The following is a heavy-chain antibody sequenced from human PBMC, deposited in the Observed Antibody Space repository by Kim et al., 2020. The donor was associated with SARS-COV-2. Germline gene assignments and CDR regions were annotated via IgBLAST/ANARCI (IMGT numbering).Heavy chain of an antibody. V-gene: IGHV4-39*01. CDR1: GGSISSSSYY. CDR2: IYYSGST. D-gene: IGHD3-22*01. CDR3: ARLGMDDYYDSSGYYLTQY. J-gene: IGHJ4*02. Sequence: SETLSLTCTVSGGSISSSSYYWGWIRQPPGKGLEWIGSIYYSGSTYYNPSLKSRVTISVDTSKNQFSLKLSSVTAADTAVYYCARLGMDDYYDSSGYYLTQYWGQGTLVTVSS.